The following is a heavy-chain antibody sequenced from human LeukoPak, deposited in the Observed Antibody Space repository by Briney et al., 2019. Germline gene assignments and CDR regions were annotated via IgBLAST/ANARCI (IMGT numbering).Heavy chain of an antibody. V-gene: IGHV1-2*02. CDR3: ARTLSDFWSGYYTGDAFDI. J-gene: IGHJ3*02. CDR2: INPNSGGT. Sequence: ALVKVSCKASGYTFTSYYMHWVRQAPGQGLEWMGWINPNSGGTNYAQKFQGRVTMTRDTSISTAYMELSRLRSDDTAVYYCARTLSDFWSGYYTGDAFDIWGQGTMVTVSS. CDR1: GYTFTSYY. D-gene: IGHD3-3*01.